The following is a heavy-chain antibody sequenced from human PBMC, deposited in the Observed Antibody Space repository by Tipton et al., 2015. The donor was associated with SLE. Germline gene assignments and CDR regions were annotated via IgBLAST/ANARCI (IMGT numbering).Heavy chain of an antibody. V-gene: IGHV4-4*07. Sequence: TLSLTCPVSGGAFSTFYWSWIRQSAGKGLEWIGRIYSSGRTNYNPSLKSRVTMSVDTSRKQFSLKLTSVTAADTAVYYCARRGWVDAFDIWGQGTMVIVSS. CDR2: IYSSGRT. D-gene: IGHD6-19*01. CDR3: ARRGWVDAFDI. J-gene: IGHJ3*02. CDR1: GGAFSTFY.